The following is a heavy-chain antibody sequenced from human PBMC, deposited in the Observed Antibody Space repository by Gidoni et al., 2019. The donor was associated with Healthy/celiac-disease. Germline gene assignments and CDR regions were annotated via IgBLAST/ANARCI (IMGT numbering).Heavy chain of an antibody. CDR2: INNSGST. V-gene: IGHV4-39*01. Sequence: QLHLQESGSGLVKPSETLSLTRTVSGGSITRSRYHWGCIRQPPGKGLAWIGSINNSGSTYYNPTLKSRVTISVETSKNQFSLKLSSVTAADTAVYYCARIIAAGPYYYYYGMDVWGQGTTVTVSS. CDR1: GGSITRSRYH. CDR3: ARIIAAGPYYYYYGMDV. J-gene: IGHJ6*02. D-gene: IGHD6-13*01.